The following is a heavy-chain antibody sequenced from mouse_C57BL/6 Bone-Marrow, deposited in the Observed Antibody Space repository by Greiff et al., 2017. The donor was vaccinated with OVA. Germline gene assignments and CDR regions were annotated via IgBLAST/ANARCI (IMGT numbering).Heavy chain of an antibody. J-gene: IGHJ1*03. Sequence: EVKLVESGGGLVQPGGSLKLSCAASGFTFSDYGMAWVRQAPRKGPEWVAFISNLAYSIYYADTVTGRFTISRENAKNTLYLEMSSLRSEDTAMYYCARHALIHWYFDVWGTGTTVTVSS. V-gene: IGHV5-15*01. CDR3: ARHALIHWYFDV. CDR1: GFTFSDYG. CDR2: ISNLAYSI.